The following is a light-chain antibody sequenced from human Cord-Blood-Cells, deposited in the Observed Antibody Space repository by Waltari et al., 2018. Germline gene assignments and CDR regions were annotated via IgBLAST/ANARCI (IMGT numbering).Light chain of an antibody. Sequence: EIVLTQSPGTPSLSPGERATLSCRASQSVSSSYLAWYQQKPGQAPRFLTYGASSRATGIPDRFSGSGCGTDFTLTISRLEPEDFAVYYCQQYGSSPFTFGPGTKVDIK. CDR1: QSVSSSY. V-gene: IGKV3-20*01. J-gene: IGKJ3*01. CDR2: GAS. CDR3: QQYGSSPFT.